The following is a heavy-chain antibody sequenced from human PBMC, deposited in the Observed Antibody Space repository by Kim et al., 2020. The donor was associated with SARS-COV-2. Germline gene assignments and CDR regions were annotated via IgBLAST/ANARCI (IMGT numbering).Heavy chain of an antibody. D-gene: IGHD5-12*01. J-gene: IGHJ4*02. V-gene: IGHV4-39*01. CDR3: AKYTVGKRLDY. CDR1: DGSLSSSSHY. CDR2: ISYSGTI. Sequence: SETLSLTCTVSDGSLSSSSHYWGWIRQPPGKGLEWIGSISYSGTIYYNPSLESRVSISMDTSKGEFSLKLTSVTAADTAIYYCAKYTVGKRLDYWGQGTL.